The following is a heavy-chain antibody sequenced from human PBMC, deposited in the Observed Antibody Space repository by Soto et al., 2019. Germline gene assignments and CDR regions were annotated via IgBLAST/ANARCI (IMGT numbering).Heavy chain of an antibody. J-gene: IGHJ5*02. Sequence: GASVKVSCKASGYTFTSYYMHWVRQAPGQGLEWMGIINPSGGSTSYAQKFKSRVTMSGDASKSTVSMELSSVRSADTAVYYCARDVGIAAAGTNWLDPWGQGTLVTVSS. CDR1: GYTFTSYY. V-gene: IGHV1-46*01. CDR3: ARDVGIAAAGTNWLDP. CDR2: INPSGGST. D-gene: IGHD6-13*01.